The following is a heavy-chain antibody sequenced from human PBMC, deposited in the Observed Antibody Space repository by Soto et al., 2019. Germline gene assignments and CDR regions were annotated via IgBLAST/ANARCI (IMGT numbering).Heavy chain of an antibody. V-gene: IGHV1-18*01. J-gene: IGHJ6*02. Sequence: GASVKVSCKASGYTFTSYGISWVRQAPGQGLEWMGWISAYNGNTNYAQKLQGRVTMTTDTSTSTAYMELRSLRSDDTAVYYCARDPPYSSSSEGYYGMDVWGQGTTVTVSS. CDR1: GYTFTSYG. CDR2: ISAYNGNT. CDR3: ARDPPYSSSSEGYYGMDV. D-gene: IGHD6-6*01.